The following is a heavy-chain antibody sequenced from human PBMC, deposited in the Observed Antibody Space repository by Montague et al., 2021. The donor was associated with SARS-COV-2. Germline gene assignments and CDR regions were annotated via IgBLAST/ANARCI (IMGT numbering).Heavy chain of an antibody. D-gene: IGHD3-22*01. Sequence: SETLSLTCTVSGGSLNNYFWGWIRQPPGKGLEWVGYIFDSGSTKYNHSLQSRVTISVDTARNQFSLKLLSVTAADKAVYYCARVDSSGAEEYWGQGILVSVSS. V-gene: IGHV4-59*08. CDR2: IFDSGST. CDR3: ARVDSSGAEEY. CDR1: GGSLNNYF. J-gene: IGHJ4*02.